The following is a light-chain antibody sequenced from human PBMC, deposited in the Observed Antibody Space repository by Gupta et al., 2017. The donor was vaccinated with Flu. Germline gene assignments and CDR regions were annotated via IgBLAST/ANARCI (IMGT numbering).Light chain of an antibody. Sequence: DIQMTQSPSSLSASVGDRVTITCRASQSISSYLNWYQQTPGKAPKFLIYSASNLQNGVSSRFSGSGSGTDFTLTISNLQPEDFATYYCQQSYTTPLTFGGGTXVEIK. J-gene: IGKJ4*01. V-gene: IGKV1-39*01. CDR3: QQSYTTPLT. CDR2: SAS. CDR1: QSISSY.